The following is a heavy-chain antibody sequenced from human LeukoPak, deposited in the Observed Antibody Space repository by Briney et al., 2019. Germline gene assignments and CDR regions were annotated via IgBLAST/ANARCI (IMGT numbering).Heavy chain of an antibody. CDR1: GGSISSSSYY. Sequence: SETLSLTCTVSGGSISSSSYYWGWIRQPPGKGLEWIGSIYYSGSTYYNPSLKSRVTISVDTSKNQFSLKLSSETAADTAVYYCARQASLLQDAFDIWGQGTMVTVSS. J-gene: IGHJ3*02. CDR3: ARQASLLQDAFDI. V-gene: IGHV4-39*01. CDR2: IYYSGST. D-gene: IGHD2-15*01.